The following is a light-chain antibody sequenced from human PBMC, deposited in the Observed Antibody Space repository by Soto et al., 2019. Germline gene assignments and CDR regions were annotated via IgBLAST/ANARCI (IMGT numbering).Light chain of an antibody. CDR2: EVS. CDR3: SAYTISSTYV. J-gene: IGLJ1*01. Sequence: QSALTQPASVSGSPGQSITISCTGTSSDVGNFNYVSWYQQHPGKAPKLIIYEVSNRPSGVSNRFSGSKSGNTASLTISGLQAEDEADYYCSAYTISSTYVFGSGTKVTVL. CDR1: SSDVGNFNY. V-gene: IGLV2-14*01.